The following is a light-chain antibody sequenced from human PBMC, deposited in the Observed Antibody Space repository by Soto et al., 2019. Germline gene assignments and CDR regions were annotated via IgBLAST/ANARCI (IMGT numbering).Light chain of an antibody. CDR1: SSDVGAYKY. J-gene: IGLJ2*01. Sequence: QSALTQPRSVSGSPGQSVTISCTGTSSDVGAYKYVSWYEQHPGKAPKLMIYDVTERPSGVPDRFSGSKSGNTASLTISGLQAEDEADYYCCSYAGSYTHVVFGGGTQLTVL. CDR3: CSYAGSYTHVV. CDR2: DVT. V-gene: IGLV2-11*01.